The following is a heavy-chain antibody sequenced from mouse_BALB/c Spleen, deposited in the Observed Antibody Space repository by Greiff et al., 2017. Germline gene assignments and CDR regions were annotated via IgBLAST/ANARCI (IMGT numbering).Heavy chain of an antibody. CDR2: ISDGGSYT. V-gene: IGHV5-4*02. Sequence: EVQLVESGGGLVQPAGSLKLSCAASGFTFSDYYMYWVRQTPEKRLEWLATISDGGSYTYYPDSVKGRFTISRDNAKNNLYLQMSRLKFEDTAMYYCARETYRYEGVMDYWGQGTTVTVSS. CDR1: GFTFSDYY. D-gene: IGHD2-14*01. CDR3: ARETYRYEGVMDY. J-gene: IGHJ4*01.